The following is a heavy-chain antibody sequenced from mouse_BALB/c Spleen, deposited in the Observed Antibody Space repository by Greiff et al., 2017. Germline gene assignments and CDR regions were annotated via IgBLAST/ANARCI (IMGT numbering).Heavy chain of an antibody. Sequence: EVQRVESGGGLVKPGGSLKLSCAASGFAFSSYDMSWVRQTPEKRLEWVAYISSGGGSTYYPDTVKGRFTISRDNAKNTLYLQMSSLKSEDTAMYYCARFSYYGNSYAMDYWGQGTSVTVSS. CDR1: GFAFSSYD. D-gene: IGHD2-10*01. CDR2: ISSGGGST. CDR3: ARFSYYGNSYAMDY. J-gene: IGHJ4*01. V-gene: IGHV5-12-1*01.